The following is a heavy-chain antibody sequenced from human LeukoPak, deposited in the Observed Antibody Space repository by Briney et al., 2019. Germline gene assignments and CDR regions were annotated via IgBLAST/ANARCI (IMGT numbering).Heavy chain of an antibody. CDR3: AGDFWSGYYFRD. V-gene: IGHV4-4*07. CDR1: GVSISSYS. Sequence: SETLSLTCTVSGVSISSYSWSWNWQPAGKGLDWIGRIYTSGSTNYNPSLKSRVTMSVDTSKNQFSLKLSSVTAADTAVYYCAGDFWSGYYFRDWGQGTLVTVSS. D-gene: IGHD3-3*01. J-gene: IGHJ4*02. CDR2: IYTSGST.